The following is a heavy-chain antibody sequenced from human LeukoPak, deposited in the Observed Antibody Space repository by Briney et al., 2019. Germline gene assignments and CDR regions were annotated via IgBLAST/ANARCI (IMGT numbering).Heavy chain of an antibody. Sequence: GGSLRLSCAASGFTFSDYYMSWIRQAPGKGLEWVSYIRSNGSTIYYADSVKGRFTISRENAKNSLYLQMNSLRAEDTGVYYCARDEGASYYFDYWGQGTLVTVSS. V-gene: IGHV3-11*01. D-gene: IGHD1-26*01. CDR2: IRSNGSTI. CDR1: GFTFSDYY. CDR3: ARDEGASYYFDY. J-gene: IGHJ4*02.